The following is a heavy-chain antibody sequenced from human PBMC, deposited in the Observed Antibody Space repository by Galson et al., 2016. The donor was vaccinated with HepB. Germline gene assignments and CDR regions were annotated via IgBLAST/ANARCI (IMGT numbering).Heavy chain of an antibody. CDR2: IYYSGTT. V-gene: IGHV4-39*07. Sequence: ATLSLTCIVSGGSISSSTYYWGWIRQPPGKGLDWIGSIYYSGTTYYNPFLTSRVTISEDKSKTQVSLNLRPVIAPDTAVYYFARGIGGGGLGYWGQGTLVTVSS. J-gene: IGHJ4*02. CDR1: GGSISSSTYY. CDR3: ARGIGGGGLGY. D-gene: IGHD3-16*01.